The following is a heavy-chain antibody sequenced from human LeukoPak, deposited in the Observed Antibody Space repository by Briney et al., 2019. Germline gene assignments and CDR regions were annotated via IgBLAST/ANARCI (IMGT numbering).Heavy chain of an antibody. V-gene: IGHV4-59*12. CDR3: ARSNGYGLIDI. CDR2: IYYSGST. D-gene: IGHD3-22*01. Sequence: SETLSLTCTVSGGSISSYYWSWIRQPPGKGLEWIGYIYYSGSTNYNPSLKSRVTISLDTSRNQLSLKLNSVTAADTAVYYCARSNGYGLIDIWGQGTMVTVSS. J-gene: IGHJ3*02. CDR1: GGSISSYY.